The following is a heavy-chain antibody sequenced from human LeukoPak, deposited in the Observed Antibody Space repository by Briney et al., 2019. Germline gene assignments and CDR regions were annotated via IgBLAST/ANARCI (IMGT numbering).Heavy chain of an antibody. J-gene: IGHJ6*02. D-gene: IGHD3-9*01. V-gene: IGHV3-7*04. CDR3: ARHKSDWLSTGAPMDL. CDR1: GFAFRRFW. CDR2: IKDDGSEK. Sequence: GGSLRLSCADSGFAFRRFWMSWVRQAPGKGLEWVANIKDDGSEKYYVDSVKGRFTISRDNAKNSLYLRMTSLRAEDTAVYYCARHKSDWLSTGAPMDLWGQGTTVTVSS.